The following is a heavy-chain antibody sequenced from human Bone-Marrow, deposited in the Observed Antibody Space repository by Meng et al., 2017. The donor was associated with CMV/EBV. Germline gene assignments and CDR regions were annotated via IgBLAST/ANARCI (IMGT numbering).Heavy chain of an antibody. V-gene: IGHV3-7*01. CDR1: GFTFSSYW. Sequence: GGSLKISCAASGFTFSSYWMSWVRQAPGKGLEWVANIKQDGSEKYYADSVKGRFTISRDNSKNTLSLQMTSLRAEDTAVYYCARDHLHWGQGTLVTVSS. CDR3: ARDHLH. J-gene: IGHJ4*02. CDR2: IKQDGSEK.